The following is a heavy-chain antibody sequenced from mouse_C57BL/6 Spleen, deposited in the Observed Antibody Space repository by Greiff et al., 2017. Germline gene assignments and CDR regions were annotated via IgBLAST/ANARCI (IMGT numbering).Heavy chain of an antibody. Sequence: VQVVESGPELVKPGASVKISCKASGYAFSSSWMNWVKQRPGKGLEWIGRIYPGDGDTNYNGKFKGKATLTADKSSSTAYMQLSSLTSEDSAVYFCARGDYPWDFDYWGQGTTLTVSS. CDR2: IYPGDGDT. J-gene: IGHJ2*01. V-gene: IGHV1-82*01. D-gene: IGHD5-5*01. CDR3: ARGDYPWDFDY. CDR1: GYAFSSSW.